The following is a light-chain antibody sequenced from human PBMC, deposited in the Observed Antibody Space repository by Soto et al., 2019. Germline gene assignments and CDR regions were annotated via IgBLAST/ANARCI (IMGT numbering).Light chain of an antibody. J-gene: IGLJ1*01. CDR3: QSADSSNNYYV. CDR1: ALPKQY. CDR2: KDS. Sequence: SYELTQPPSVSVSPGQTARITCSGDALPKQYAYWYQQKPGQAPALVIYKDSERPSGIPERFSGSSSGTTVTLTISGVQAEDEADYYCQSADSSNNYYVFGSGTKLTVL. V-gene: IGLV3-25*02.